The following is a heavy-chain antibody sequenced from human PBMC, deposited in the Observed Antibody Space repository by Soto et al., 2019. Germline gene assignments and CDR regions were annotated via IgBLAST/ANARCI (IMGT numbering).Heavy chain of an antibody. CDR3: ARGGRIVDTGIGYYYYHAMDV. D-gene: IGHD5-18*01. CDR2: FNPTGDTA. CDR1: GYTFTSYY. Sequence: GASVKVSCKASGYTFTSYYIHWVRQAPGQGLEWMGIFNPTGDTASYAQKLQDRVTMTRDTSTGTAYMELGSLRSEDTAVYYCARGGRIVDTGIGYYYYHAMDVWGQGTMVTVSS. V-gene: IGHV1-46*01. J-gene: IGHJ6*02.